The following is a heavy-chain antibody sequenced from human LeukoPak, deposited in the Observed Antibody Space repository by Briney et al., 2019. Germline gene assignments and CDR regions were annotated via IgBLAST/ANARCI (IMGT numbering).Heavy chain of an antibody. CDR3: ARDRGYGSGSYYIRVFDY. J-gene: IGHJ4*02. V-gene: IGHV3-7*03. CDR1: GFTFSSYS. D-gene: IGHD3-10*01. CDR2: INQDRREK. Sequence: GGSLRLSCAASGFTFSSYSMNWVRQAPGKGLEWVANINQDRREKYYVDSVRGRFTISRDNAKSSLFLQMNSLRAEDTAVYYCARDRGYGSGSYYIRVFDYWGQGTLVTISS.